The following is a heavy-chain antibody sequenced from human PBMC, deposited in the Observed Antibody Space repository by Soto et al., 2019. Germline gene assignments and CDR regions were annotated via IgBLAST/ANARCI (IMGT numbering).Heavy chain of an antibody. CDR3: ARGSSYSSETYIPEDF. J-gene: IGHJ4*02. CDR2: ISYDGSKK. D-gene: IGHD1-26*01. Sequence: QVQLVESGGGVVQPGRSLRLSCAAPGFILSGYGMHWVRQAPGQGLEWVAVISYDGSKKYYADSVKGRFTISRDNSKNMVCLQMSILRDEDTAVYHCARGSSYSSETYIPEDFGGQGTLVTVSS. V-gene: IGHV3-33*05. CDR1: GFILSGYG.